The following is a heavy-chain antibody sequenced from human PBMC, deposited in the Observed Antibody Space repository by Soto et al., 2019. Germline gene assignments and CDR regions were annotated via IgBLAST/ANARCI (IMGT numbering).Heavy chain of an antibody. Sequence: GGSLRLSCAASGFTFSSYGMHWVRQAPGKGLEWVAVIWYDGSNKYYADSVKGRFTISRDNSKNTLYLQMNSLRAEDTAVYYCARAIAAAGTEYFDYWGQGTPVTVYS. D-gene: IGHD6-13*01. CDR1: GFTFSSYG. CDR3: ARAIAAAGTEYFDY. CDR2: IWYDGSNK. V-gene: IGHV3-33*01. J-gene: IGHJ4*02.